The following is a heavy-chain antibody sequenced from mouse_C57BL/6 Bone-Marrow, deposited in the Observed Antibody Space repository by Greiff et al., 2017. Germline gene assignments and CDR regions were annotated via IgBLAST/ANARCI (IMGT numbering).Heavy chain of an antibody. J-gene: IGHJ3*01. CDR3: TTSLKQAWFAY. CDR1: GFNIKDDY. D-gene: IGHD1-3*01. CDR2: IDPENGDT. Sequence: VQLKQSGAELVRPGASVKLSCTASGFNIKDDYMHWVKQRPEQGLEWIGWIDPENGDTEYASKFQGKATITADTSSNTAYLQLSSLTSEDTAVYYCTTSLKQAWFAYWGQGTLVTVSA. V-gene: IGHV14-4*01.